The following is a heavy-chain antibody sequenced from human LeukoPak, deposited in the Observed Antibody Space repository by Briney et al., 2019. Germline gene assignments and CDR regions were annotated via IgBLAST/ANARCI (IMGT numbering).Heavy chain of an antibody. D-gene: IGHD3-16*02. J-gene: IGHJ1*01. CDR3: ARDTEITFGGVIVITQYFQH. V-gene: IGHV3-48*03. Sequence: GGSLRLSCAASGFTFSSYEMNWVRQAPGKGLEWVSYISSSGSTIYYADSVKGRFTISRDNAKNSLYLQMSSLRAEDTAVYYCARDTEITFGGVIVITQYFQHWGQGTLVTVSS. CDR2: ISSSGSTI. CDR1: GFTFSSYE.